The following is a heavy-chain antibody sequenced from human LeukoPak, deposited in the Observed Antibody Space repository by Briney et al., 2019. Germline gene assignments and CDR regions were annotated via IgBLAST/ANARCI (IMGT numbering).Heavy chain of an antibody. D-gene: IGHD2-2*01. V-gene: IGHV1-69*05. J-gene: IGHJ4*02. CDR1: GGTFSSYA. Sequence: SVKVSCKASGGTFSSYAISWVRQAPGQGLEWMGGIIPIFGTANYAQKFQGSVTITTDESTSTAYMELSSLRSEDTAVYYCEATGYCSSTSCSHFDYWGQGTLVTVSS. CDR2: IIPIFGTA. CDR3: EATGYCSSTSCSHFDY.